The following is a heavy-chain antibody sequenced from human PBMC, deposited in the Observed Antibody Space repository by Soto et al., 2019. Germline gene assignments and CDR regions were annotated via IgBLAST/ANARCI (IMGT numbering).Heavy chain of an antibody. D-gene: IGHD2-15*01. CDR3: AKDYTVAADPSSVILFDY. CDR1: GFTFNHYA. V-gene: IGHV3-23*01. J-gene: IGHJ4*02. Sequence: LRLSCAASGFTFNHYAMSWVRQAPGRGLEWVSIIIANGGTFYADSVKGRFTISRDNSKNTVYLQMSSLRVEDTAIYYCAKDYTVAADPSSVILFDYWGQGALVTVSS. CDR2: IIANGGT.